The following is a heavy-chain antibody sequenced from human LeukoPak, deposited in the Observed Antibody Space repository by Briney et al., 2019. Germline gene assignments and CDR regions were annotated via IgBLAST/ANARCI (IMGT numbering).Heavy chain of an antibody. CDR2: ISGSGGST. V-gene: IGHV3-23*01. J-gene: IGHJ4*02. CDR3: AKRQGYSSSSAPDY. CDR1: GFTFSSYA. Sequence: GGSLRLSCAASGFTFSSYAMSWVRQAPGKGLEWVSAISGSGGSTYYADSVKGRFTISRGNSKNTLYLQMNSLRAEDTAVYYCAKRQGYSSSSAPDYWGQGTLVTVSS. D-gene: IGHD6-6*01.